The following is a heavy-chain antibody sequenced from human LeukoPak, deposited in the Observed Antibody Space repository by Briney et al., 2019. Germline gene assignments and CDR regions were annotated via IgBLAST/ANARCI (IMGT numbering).Heavy chain of an antibody. CDR1: GYSFTSHW. CDR3: ARVYYGSGSYPSGNY. Sequence: GESLKISCKGSGYSFTSHWIGWVRQMPGKGLEWMGIIYPGDSDTRYSPSFQGQVTISADKSISTAYLQWSSLKASDTAMYYCARVYYGSGSYPSGNYWGQGTLVTVSS. D-gene: IGHD3-10*01. J-gene: IGHJ4*02. V-gene: IGHV5-51*01. CDR2: IYPGDSDT.